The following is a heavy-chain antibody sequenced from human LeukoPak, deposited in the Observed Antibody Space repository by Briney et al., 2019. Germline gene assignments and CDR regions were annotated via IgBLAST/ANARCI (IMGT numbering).Heavy chain of an antibody. CDR2: ISYDGSNK. J-gene: IGHJ6*02. D-gene: IGHD3-22*01. Sequence: PGGSLRLSCAASGFTFNSYAMHWVRQAPGRGLEWVAVISYDGSNKYSADSVKGRFTISRDNSKNTLYLQMNSLRADDTAVYYCARDGLGESLRPASMIVVVNYPREYYGMDVWGQGTTVTVSS. CDR3: ARDGLGESLRPASMIVVVNYPREYYGMDV. CDR1: GFTFNSYA. V-gene: IGHV3-30-3*01.